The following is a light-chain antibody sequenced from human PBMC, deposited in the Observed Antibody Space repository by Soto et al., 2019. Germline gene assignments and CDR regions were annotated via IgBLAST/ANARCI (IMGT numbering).Light chain of an antibody. Sequence: EIVMTQSPGTLSLSPGERATLSCRASQSVTSNSLAWYQQKPGQTPRLLNYVAFNRAPGIPYRFSGSGSGTDFTLTISRLEPDDFGVYYCQQYARLPRTFGQGTKVEIK. CDR2: VAF. V-gene: IGKV3-20*01. CDR3: QQYARLPRT. CDR1: QSVTSNS. J-gene: IGKJ1*01.